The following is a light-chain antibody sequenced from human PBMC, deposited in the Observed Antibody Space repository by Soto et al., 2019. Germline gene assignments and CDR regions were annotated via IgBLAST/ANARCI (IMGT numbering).Light chain of an antibody. Sequence: QSALTQPASVSGSPGQSFTISCTGTSSDVGGYNYVSWYQQHPGKAPKFMIYGVSNRPSGVSNRFSGSKSGNTASLTISGLQAEDEADYYCSSYTTSNTRQIVFGTGTKVTVL. CDR1: SSDVGGYNY. CDR2: GVS. J-gene: IGLJ1*01. CDR3: SSYTTSNTRQIV. V-gene: IGLV2-14*01.